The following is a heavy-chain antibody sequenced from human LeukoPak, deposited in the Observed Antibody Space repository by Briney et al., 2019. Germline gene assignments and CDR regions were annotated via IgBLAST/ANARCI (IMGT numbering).Heavy chain of an antibody. CDR2: FNPNSCGT. Sequence: GASVKVSCKASGYTFTGYYMHWVRQAPGQGLEWMGWFNPNSCGTNYAQKFQGRVTMTRDTSISTAYMELSRLRSDDTAVYYCARERVRQQLGYYYYYGMDVWGQGTTVTVSS. J-gene: IGHJ6*02. V-gene: IGHV1-2*02. D-gene: IGHD6-13*01. CDR1: GYTFTGYY. CDR3: ARERVRQQLGYYYYYGMDV.